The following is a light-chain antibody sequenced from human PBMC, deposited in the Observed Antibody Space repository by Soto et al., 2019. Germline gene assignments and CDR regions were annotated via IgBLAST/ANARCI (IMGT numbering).Light chain of an antibody. V-gene: IGKV1-8*01. J-gene: IGKJ5*01. CDR3: QQYYSYPT. CDR2: AAS. Sequence: AMRLTLSPSSFSASTGDRVTIPCRASQGISSYLAWYQQKPGKAPKLLIYAASTLQSGVPSRFSGSGSGTDFTLTISCLQSEDFATYYCQQYYSYPTFGQGTRLEIK. CDR1: QGISSY.